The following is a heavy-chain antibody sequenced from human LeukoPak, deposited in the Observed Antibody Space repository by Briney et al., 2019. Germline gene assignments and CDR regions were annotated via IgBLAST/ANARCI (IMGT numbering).Heavy chain of an antibody. V-gene: IGHV4-39*07. J-gene: IGHJ3*02. CDR2: IYYSGST. CDR3: ARASRGTSRVDAFDI. CDR1: GGSISSSSYY. Sequence: PSETLSLTCTVSGGSISSSSYYWGWIRQPPGKGLEWIGSIYYSGSTYYNPSLKSRVTISVDTSKNQFSLKLSSVTAADTAVYYCARASRGTSRVDAFDIWGQGTMVTVSS. D-gene: IGHD2-15*01.